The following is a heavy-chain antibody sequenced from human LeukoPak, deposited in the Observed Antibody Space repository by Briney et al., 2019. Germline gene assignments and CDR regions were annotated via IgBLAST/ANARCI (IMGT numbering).Heavy chain of an antibody. Sequence: ASVKVSGKASGYNFRNYGIGWVRQAPRQGLEWMGWITAGNGNTNYAQKVQGRVTMTTDTSTSTAYMELRSLRSDDTAVYFCARDSARGYSYGYNAFDIWGQGTMVTVSS. D-gene: IGHD5-18*01. CDR1: GYNFRNYG. CDR2: ITAGNGNT. J-gene: IGHJ3*02. V-gene: IGHV1-18*01. CDR3: ARDSARGYSYGYNAFDI.